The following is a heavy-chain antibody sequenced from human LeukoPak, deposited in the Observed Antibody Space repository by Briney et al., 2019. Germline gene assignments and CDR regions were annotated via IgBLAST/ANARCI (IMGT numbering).Heavy chain of an antibody. CDR3: AREKEGDRFDY. CDR1: GGSVSSGSYY. CDR2: IYTSGST. D-gene: IGHD2-21*02. V-gene: IGHV4-61*02. J-gene: IGHJ4*02. Sequence: SETLSLTCTVSGGSVSSGSYYWSWIRQPAGKGLEWIGRIYTSGSTNYNPFLKSRVTMSVDTSKNQFSLKLSSVTAADTAVYYCAREKEGDRFDYWGQGTLVTVSS.